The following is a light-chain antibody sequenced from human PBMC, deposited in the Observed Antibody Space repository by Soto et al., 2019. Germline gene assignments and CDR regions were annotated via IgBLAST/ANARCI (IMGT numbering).Light chain of an antibody. Sequence: EVVLTQSPATLSLSPGERATLSCRASQSIGIYLTWYRRKPGQAPRLLIYGASNRATGIPARFSASGSGTDFTLTITSLDPEDFAVYYCQHRTTWPGTWTFGQGTKVEIK. J-gene: IGKJ1*01. CDR1: QSIGIY. CDR3: QHRTTWPGTWT. V-gene: IGKV3-11*01. CDR2: GAS.